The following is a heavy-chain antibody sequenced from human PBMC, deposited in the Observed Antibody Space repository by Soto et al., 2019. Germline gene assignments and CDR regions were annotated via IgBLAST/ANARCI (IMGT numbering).Heavy chain of an antibody. CDR2: IIPIFGTA. CDR3: ARRSDFWSGGKGWFGP. J-gene: IGHJ5*02. Sequence: QVQLVQSGAEVKKPGSSVKVSCKASGGTFSSYAISWVRQAPGQGLEWMGGIIPIFGTANYAQKFQGRVTITADESTSTAYMALSSLRSEETAVYYFARRSDFWSGGKGWFGPWGQGTLVPVSS. V-gene: IGHV1-69*12. D-gene: IGHD3-3*01. CDR1: GGTFSSYA.